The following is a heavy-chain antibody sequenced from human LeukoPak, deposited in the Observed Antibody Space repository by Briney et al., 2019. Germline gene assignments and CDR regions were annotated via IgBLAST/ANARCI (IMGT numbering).Heavy chain of an antibody. CDR3: ARAGHCSGGSCYLSYFDY. Sequence: SETLSLTCTVSGGSISSSSSSYYWGWIRQPPGKGLEWIGSIYYSGSTYYNPSLKSRVTISVDTSKNQFSLKLSSVTAADTAVYYCARAGHCSGGSCYLSYFDYWGQGTLVTVSS. CDR1: GGSISSSSSSYY. D-gene: IGHD2-15*01. V-gene: IGHV4-39*07. J-gene: IGHJ4*02. CDR2: IYYSGST.